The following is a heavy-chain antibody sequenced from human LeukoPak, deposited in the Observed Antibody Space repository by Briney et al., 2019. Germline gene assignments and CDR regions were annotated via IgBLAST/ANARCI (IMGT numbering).Heavy chain of an antibody. J-gene: IGHJ4*02. V-gene: IGHV3-11*01. D-gene: IGHD1-26*01. CDR2: ISSSGSTI. Sequence: GGSLRLSCAASGFTFSDYYMSWIRQAPGKGLEWVSYISSSGSTIYYADSVKGRFTISRDNAKNSLYLQMNSLRAEDTAVYYCASLQTDSGSYSGMYYFDYWGQGTLVTVSS. CDR3: ASLQTDSGSYSGMYYFDY. CDR1: GFTFSDYY.